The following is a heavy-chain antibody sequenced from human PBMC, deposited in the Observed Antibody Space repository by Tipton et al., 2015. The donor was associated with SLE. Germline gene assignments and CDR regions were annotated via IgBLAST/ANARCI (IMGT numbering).Heavy chain of an antibody. CDR1: GFTFSNYG. Sequence: SLRLSCAASGFTFSNYGMHWVRQAPGRGLEWVAVIWFDGGNKYYPDSVKGRFTISRDNSKNTLYLQMNSLRPEDTAVYYCATLWGYCSVGRCYSAFWGQGTLVTVSS. CDR3: ATLWGYCSVGRCYSAF. J-gene: IGHJ4*02. D-gene: IGHD2-15*01. V-gene: IGHV3-33*08. CDR2: IWFDGGNK.